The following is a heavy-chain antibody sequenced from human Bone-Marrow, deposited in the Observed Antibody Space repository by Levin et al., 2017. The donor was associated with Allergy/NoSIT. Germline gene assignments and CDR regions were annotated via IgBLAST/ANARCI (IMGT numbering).Heavy chain of an antibody. V-gene: IGHV3-23*01. CDR1: GFSFSAYA. CDR2: ISDSGALT. Sequence: GESLKISCAASGFSFSAYAMKWIRQAPGKGLEWVSMISDSGALTRYADSLKGRFTISRDNSKNTVFLQMNSLRAEDTAIYYCATHWGKVRGGDAWGQGTLVTVSS. J-gene: IGHJ4*02. D-gene: IGHD3-10*01. CDR3: ATHWGKVRGGDA.